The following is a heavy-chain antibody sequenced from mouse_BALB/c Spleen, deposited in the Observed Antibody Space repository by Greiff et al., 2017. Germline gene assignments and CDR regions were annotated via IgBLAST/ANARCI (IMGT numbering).Heavy chain of an antibody. CDR1: GYAFSSYW. D-gene: IGHD3-3*01. J-gene: IGHJ4*01. CDR3: ARLRVGQAMDD. Sequence: QVQLQQSGAELVRPGSSVKISCKASGYAFSSYWMNWVKQRPGQGLEWIGQIYPGDGDTNYNGKFKGKATLTADKSSSTAYMQLSSLTSEDSAVYFCARLRVGQAMDDWGQGTSVTVSS. V-gene: IGHV1-80*01. CDR2: IYPGDGDT.